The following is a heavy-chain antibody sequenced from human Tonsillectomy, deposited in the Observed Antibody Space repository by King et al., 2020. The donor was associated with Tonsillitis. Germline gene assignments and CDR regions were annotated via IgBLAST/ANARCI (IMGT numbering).Heavy chain of an antibody. Sequence: QLVQSGAEVKKPGSSVKVSCKISGGTFSSYAINWVRQAPGQGLEWMGGVLPIFDKADYAQNFQGRVTITADESTSTAYSEMGSLTSGDTAVYYLSRGAAAPASWLDPWGQGTLVTLSS. CDR2: VLPIFDKA. CDR3: SRGAAAPASWLDP. V-gene: IGHV1-69*01. CDR1: GGTFSSYA. J-gene: IGHJ5*02. D-gene: IGHD2-15*01.